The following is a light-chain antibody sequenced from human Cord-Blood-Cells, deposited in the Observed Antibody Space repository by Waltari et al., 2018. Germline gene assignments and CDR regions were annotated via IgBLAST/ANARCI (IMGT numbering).Light chain of an antibody. CDR3: AAWDDSLNGVV. CDR1: SSNIGSNT. CDR2: SNN. V-gene: IGLV1-44*01. Sequence: QSVLTQPPSASGTPGQRVTISCSGSSSNIGSNTVNWYQQLPGTAPKLLIYSNNQRPSGVPDRFSGSKSGPSASLAISVLQSEDEADYYCAAWDDSLNGVVFGGGTKLTVL. J-gene: IGLJ2*01.